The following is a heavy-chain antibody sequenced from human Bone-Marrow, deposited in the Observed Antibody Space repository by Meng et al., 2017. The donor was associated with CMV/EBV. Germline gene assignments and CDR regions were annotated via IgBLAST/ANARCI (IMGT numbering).Heavy chain of an antibody. CDR1: GCSISSYY. V-gene: IGHV4-4*07. CDR3: ARDAAGTSN. J-gene: IGHJ4*02. D-gene: IGHD6-13*01. Sequence: SCLGLEKLSQNLSRTCTVSGCSISSYYWSWIRQPAVKGLEWIGRIYTSGSTNYNPSLKRRVTMSVDTSKNQFSLKLSSVTAADTAVYYCARDAAGTSNWGQGTLVTVSS. CDR2: IYTSGST.